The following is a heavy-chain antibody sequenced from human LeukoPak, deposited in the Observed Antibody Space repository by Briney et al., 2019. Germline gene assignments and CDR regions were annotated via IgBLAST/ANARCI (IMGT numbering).Heavy chain of an antibody. CDR2: ITWNSGSI. Sequence: GGSLRLSCAASGFTFDDYAMQWVRHGRGKGLEWVSGITWNSGSIGYAASVKRRFTISRDNAKNSLYLQMNSLRAEDTALYYCAKDIGDSGSFLDYWGQGTLVTVSS. J-gene: IGHJ4*02. CDR3: AKDIGDSGSFLDY. CDR1: GFTFDDYA. V-gene: IGHV3-9*01. D-gene: IGHD1-26*01.